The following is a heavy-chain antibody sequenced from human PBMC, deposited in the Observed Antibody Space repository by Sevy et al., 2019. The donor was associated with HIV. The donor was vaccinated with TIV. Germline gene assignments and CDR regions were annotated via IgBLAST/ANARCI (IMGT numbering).Heavy chain of an antibody. V-gene: IGHV3-21*01. Sequence: GGSLRLSCAASGFTFSSYSMNWVRQAPGKGLEWVSSISSSSSCIYYADSVKGRFTISRDNAKNSLYLQMNSLRAEDTAVYYCARDLYDILTGYYNAYDYWGQGTLVTVSS. CDR3: ARDLYDILTGYYNAYDY. D-gene: IGHD3-9*01. CDR2: ISSSSSCI. CDR1: GFTFSSYS. J-gene: IGHJ4*02.